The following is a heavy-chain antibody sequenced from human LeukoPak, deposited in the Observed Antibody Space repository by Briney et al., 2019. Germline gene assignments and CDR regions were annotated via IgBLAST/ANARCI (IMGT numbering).Heavy chain of an antibody. CDR2: IRYDGSNK. CDR1: GFTFSSYG. Sequence: GGSLRLSCAASGFTFSSYGMHWVRQAPGKGLEWVAVIRYDGSNKYYADSVKGRFTISRDNSKNTLYLQMNSLRAEDTAVYYCARDSKEVVVVPAAYRESGNWFDPWGQGTLVTVSS. J-gene: IGHJ5*02. CDR3: ARDSKEVVVVPAAYRESGNWFDP. D-gene: IGHD2-2*01. V-gene: IGHV3-33*01.